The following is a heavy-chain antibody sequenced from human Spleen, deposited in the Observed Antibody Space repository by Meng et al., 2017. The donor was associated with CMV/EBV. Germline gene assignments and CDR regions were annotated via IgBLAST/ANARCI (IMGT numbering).Heavy chain of an antibody. CDR3: ARWNYYGSGSYAFDI. Sequence: GESLKISCAASGFTFSPYNMNWVRQAPGKGLEWVSFISSSSNYLYYADSVKGRFIISRDNAKNSLYLQMNSLRVEDTPVYYCARWNYYGSGSYAFDIWGQGTMVTVSS. CDR2: ISSSSNYL. CDR1: GFTFSPYN. V-gene: IGHV3-21*04. J-gene: IGHJ3*02. D-gene: IGHD3-10*01.